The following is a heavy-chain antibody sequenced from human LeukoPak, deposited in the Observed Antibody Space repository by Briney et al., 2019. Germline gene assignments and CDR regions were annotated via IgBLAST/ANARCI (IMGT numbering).Heavy chain of an antibody. V-gene: IGHV1-2*02. CDR3: ARGLGIAAAGTVHC. CDR1: GYTFTGYY. J-gene: IGHJ4*02. Sequence: GASVKVSCKASGYTFTGYYMHWVRQAPGQGLEWMEWINPNSGGTNYAQKFRGRVTMTRDTSISTAYMELSRLRSDDTAVYYCARGLGIAAAGTVHCWGQGTLVTVSS. CDR2: INPNSGGT. D-gene: IGHD6-13*01.